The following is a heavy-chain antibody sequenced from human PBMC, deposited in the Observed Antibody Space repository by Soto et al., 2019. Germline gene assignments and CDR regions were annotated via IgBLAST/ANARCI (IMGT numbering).Heavy chain of an antibody. V-gene: IGHV4-34*01. CDR1: SGSLSGYY. D-gene: IGHD6-6*01. Sequence: PSETLSLTCSIYSGSLSGYYWNWIRQPPGKGLEWIGEISQSGNTNYSPSLKSRVSISIDTSKKQFSLNLASVSAADTAVYYCARAPKVSGSSQTRPDFWGQGTLVTVSS. CDR3: ARAPKVSGSSQTRPDF. CDR2: ISQSGNT. J-gene: IGHJ4*02.